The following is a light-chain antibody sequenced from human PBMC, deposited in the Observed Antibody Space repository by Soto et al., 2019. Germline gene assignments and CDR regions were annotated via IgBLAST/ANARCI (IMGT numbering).Light chain of an antibody. V-gene: IGKV3-11*01. Sequence: EIVLIQSPATLSLSPGERASLSCRASQSVSSYLAWYQQKPGQAPRLLTYDASNRATGIPARFSGSGSGTDFTLTISSLEPEDFAVYYCQQRSNWPPLTFGGGTKVDI. CDR1: QSVSSY. J-gene: IGKJ4*01. CDR2: DAS. CDR3: QQRSNWPPLT.